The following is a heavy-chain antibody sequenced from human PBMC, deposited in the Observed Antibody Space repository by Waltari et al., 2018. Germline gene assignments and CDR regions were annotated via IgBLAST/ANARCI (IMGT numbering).Heavy chain of an antibody. D-gene: IGHD1-1*01. Sequence: QVQLVQSGAEVKKPGASVKVSCQSSGYSFSDYYITWVGQAPGQGLEWMGWVNPSSGATTYAQKFQARVTMTRDRATNTAYMDLRGLTPDDTAVYFCARNKGKTISTRRAFRLDPWGQGTLVSVSS. V-gene: IGHV1-2*02. CDR1: GYSFSDYY. CDR3: ARNKGKTISTRRAFRLDP. CDR2: VNPSSGAT. J-gene: IGHJ5*02.